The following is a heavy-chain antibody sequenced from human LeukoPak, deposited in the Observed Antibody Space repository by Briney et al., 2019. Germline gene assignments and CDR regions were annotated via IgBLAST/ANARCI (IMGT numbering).Heavy chain of an antibody. Sequence: GGSLRLSCAASGFTFSSYWMHWVRHAPGKGLVWVSHIYTDGSSTSYADSVKGRFTISRDNAKNTLYLRMNNLRAEDTAVYYCAREGHRMKTYYYDSSGRRAYYYMDVWGKGTTVTVSS. CDR2: IYTDGSST. V-gene: IGHV3-74*01. D-gene: IGHD3-22*01. CDR3: AREGHRMKTYYYDSSGRRAYYYMDV. CDR1: GFTFSSYW. J-gene: IGHJ6*03.